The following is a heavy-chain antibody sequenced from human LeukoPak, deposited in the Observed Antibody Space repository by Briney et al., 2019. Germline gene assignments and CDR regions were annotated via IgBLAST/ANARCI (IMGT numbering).Heavy chain of an antibody. CDR2: IIPIFGIA. CDR1: GGTFSSYA. Sequence: GASVKVSCKASGGTFSSYAISWVRQAPGQGLEWMGRIIPIFGIANYAQKFQGRVTITADKSTSTAYMELSSLRSEDTAVYYCARASIAARWTQTWFDYWGQGTLVTVSS. J-gene: IGHJ4*02. V-gene: IGHV1-69*04. D-gene: IGHD6-6*01. CDR3: ARASIAARWTQTWFDY.